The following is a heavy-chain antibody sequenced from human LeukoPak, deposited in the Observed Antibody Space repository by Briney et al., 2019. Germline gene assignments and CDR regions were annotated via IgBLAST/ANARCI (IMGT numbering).Heavy chain of an antibody. CDR3: ALRITMIVVVITAAPGGFFDY. V-gene: IGHV3-23*01. J-gene: IGHJ4*02. D-gene: IGHD3-22*01. CDR2: ISGSGGST. Sequence: GGSLRLSCAASGFTFSSYAMSWVRQAPGKGLEWVSAISGSGGSTYYVDSVKGRFTISRDNSKNTLYLQMNSLRAEDTAVYYCALRITMIVVVITAAPGGFFDYWGQGTLVTVSS. CDR1: GFTFSSYA.